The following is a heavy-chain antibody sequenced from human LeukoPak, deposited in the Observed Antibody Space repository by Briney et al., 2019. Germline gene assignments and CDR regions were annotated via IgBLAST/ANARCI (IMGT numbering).Heavy chain of an antibody. CDR2: VSNSGTAI. CDR1: GFTFSSYE. CDR3: ARAGYSMDTEYFQH. D-gene: IGHD5-18*01. V-gene: IGHV3-48*03. J-gene: IGHJ1*01. Sequence: GGSLRLSCAASGFTFSSYEMNWVRQDPGKGLECVLYVSNSGTAIYYADSVKGRFTISRDNAKSSLYLQMNSLRAEDTAIYYCARAGYSMDTEYFQHGGQGTLVTVSS.